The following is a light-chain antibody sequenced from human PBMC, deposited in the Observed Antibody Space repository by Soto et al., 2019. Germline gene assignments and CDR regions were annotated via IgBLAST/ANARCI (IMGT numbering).Light chain of an antibody. V-gene: IGKV1-39*01. CDR1: QSISTH. CDR3: QQSYITPAG. J-gene: IGKJ4*01. Sequence: DIQMPQSPSSLSASVGDRVTITCRASQSISTHLNWYQQKPGKAPNLLIYAASSLQSGVPSRFSGSGSGTDFTLTISSLQPEDFATYFCQQSYITPAGFGGGTKVEIK. CDR2: AAS.